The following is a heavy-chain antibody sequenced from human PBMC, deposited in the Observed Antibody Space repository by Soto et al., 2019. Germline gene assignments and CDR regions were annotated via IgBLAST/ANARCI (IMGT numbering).Heavy chain of an antibody. D-gene: IGHD3-22*01. V-gene: IGHV4-59*13. CDR1: GGSISSYY. J-gene: IGHJ4*02. Sequence: PSETLSVTCTVAGGSISSYYWSWIRQPPGKGLEWIGYIYYNGTTNYNPSLKSRVTMSVGTSKNQFSLKLSSVTAADTAVYYCARYYYDTSGYYYDYWGQGSLVTVSS. CDR3: ARYYYDTSGYYYDY. CDR2: IYYNGTT.